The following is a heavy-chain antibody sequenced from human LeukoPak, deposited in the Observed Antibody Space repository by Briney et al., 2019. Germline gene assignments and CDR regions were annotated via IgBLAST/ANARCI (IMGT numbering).Heavy chain of an antibody. Sequence: GGSLRLSCAASGFTFSSYAMHWVRQAPGKGLEYVSAISSNGGSTYYANSVKGRFTISRDNSKNTLYLQMGSLRAEDMAVYYCAREGSRDFWSGPVYYFDYWGQGTLVTVSS. CDR2: ISSNGGST. V-gene: IGHV3-64*01. CDR1: GFTFSSYA. J-gene: IGHJ4*02. D-gene: IGHD3-3*01. CDR3: AREGSRDFWSGPVYYFDY.